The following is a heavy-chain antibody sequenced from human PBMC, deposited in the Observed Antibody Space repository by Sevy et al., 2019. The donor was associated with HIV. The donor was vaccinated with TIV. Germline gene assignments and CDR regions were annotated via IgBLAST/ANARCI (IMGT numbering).Heavy chain of an antibody. CDR1: GFIFSDNG. J-gene: IGHJ4*02. Sequence: GGSLRLSCAASGFIFSDNGMHWVRQAPGKGLEWVALIRKDGSSKDYADSVKGRFTISRDDSKNTLYLQMNSLRDEDTAVYYCARLGGLALFDYWGQKTLVTVSS. CDR2: IRKDGSSK. CDR3: ARLGGLALFDY. V-gene: IGHV3-30*02. D-gene: IGHD1-7*01.